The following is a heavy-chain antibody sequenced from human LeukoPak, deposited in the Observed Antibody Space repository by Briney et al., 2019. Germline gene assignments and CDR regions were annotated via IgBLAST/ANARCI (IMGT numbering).Heavy chain of an antibody. CDR3: ARRVSVADPFDY. J-gene: IGHJ4*02. Sequence: PSETLSLTCTVSGGSISSSSYYWGWIRQPPGKGLEWIGSIYYSGSTYYNPSLKSRVTISVDTSKNQFSLKLSSVTAADTAVYYCARRVSVADPFDYWGQGTLVTVSS. CDR1: GGSISSSSYY. CDR2: IYYSGST. V-gene: IGHV4-39*01. D-gene: IGHD6-19*01.